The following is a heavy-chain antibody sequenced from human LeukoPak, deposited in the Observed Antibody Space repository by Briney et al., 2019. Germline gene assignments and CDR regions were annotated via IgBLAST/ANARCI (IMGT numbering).Heavy chain of an antibody. Sequence: PGGSLRLSCAASGFTFSSYEMNWVRQAPGKGLEWVSYISSSGTTTYYADSVKGRFTISRDNAKNSPYLQVNSLRAEDTAIYYCARGSYSTSSFDYWGQGTLVTVSS. D-gene: IGHD6-6*01. J-gene: IGHJ4*02. CDR2: ISSSGTTT. V-gene: IGHV3-48*03. CDR3: ARGSYSTSSFDY. CDR1: GFTFSSYE.